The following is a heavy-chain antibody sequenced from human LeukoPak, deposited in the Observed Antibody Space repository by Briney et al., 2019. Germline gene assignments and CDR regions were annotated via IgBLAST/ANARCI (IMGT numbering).Heavy chain of an antibody. CDR1: GFTFSSYW. D-gene: IGHD3-10*01. CDR3: ARDLTMVDYYYYGMDV. CDR2: IKQDGSEK. Sequence: GGSLRLSGAASGFTFSSYWMSWVRQAPGKGLEWVANIKQDGSEKYYVDSVKGRFTISRDNAKNSLYLQMNSLRAEDTAVYYCARDLTMVDYYYYGMDVWGQGTTVTVSS. J-gene: IGHJ6*02. V-gene: IGHV3-7*01.